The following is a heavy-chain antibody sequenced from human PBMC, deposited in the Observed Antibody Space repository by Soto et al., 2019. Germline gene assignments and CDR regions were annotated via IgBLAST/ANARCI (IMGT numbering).Heavy chain of an antibody. D-gene: IGHD6-19*01. V-gene: IGHV1-3*05. CDR1: GYTFTGYA. Sequence: QVQLVQSGAEEKKPGASVQVSCKASGYTFTGYAMHWVRQAPGQRLEWMGWINAGNGNTKYSQKFHGRVTITRDTSAGAACMVLSSLSSEDTAVYYCARAVAVPADFDYWGQGTLVTVSS. CDR2: INAGNGNT. CDR3: ARAVAVPADFDY. J-gene: IGHJ4*02.